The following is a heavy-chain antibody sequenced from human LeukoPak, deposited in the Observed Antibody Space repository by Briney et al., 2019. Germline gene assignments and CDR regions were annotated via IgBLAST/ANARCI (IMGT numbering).Heavy chain of an antibody. V-gene: IGHV3-48*01. Sequence: PGGSLRPSCAASGFNFSYYAMNWVRQAPGKGLEWVSYISSSSSTIYYADSVKGRFAISRGNAKNSLYLQMNSLRAEDTAVYYCASSDYGAFDYWGQGTLVTVSS. D-gene: IGHD4-17*01. CDR2: ISSSSSTI. CDR1: GFNFSYYA. J-gene: IGHJ4*02. CDR3: ASSDYGAFDY.